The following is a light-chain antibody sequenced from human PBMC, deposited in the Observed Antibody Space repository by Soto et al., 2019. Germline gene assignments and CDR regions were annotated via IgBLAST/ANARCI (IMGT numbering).Light chain of an antibody. CDR2: GAS. Sequence: EVVLTPSQGTLSLSPCERATLSCSASQSFSNNLAWYQQKPGQAPRLLIYGASTRATGIPARFSGSGSGTEFTLTISGLQSEDFAVYYCQQYNNWPLTFGGGTKVDIK. J-gene: IGKJ4*01. CDR3: QQYNNWPLT. CDR1: QSFSNN. V-gene: IGKV3-15*01.